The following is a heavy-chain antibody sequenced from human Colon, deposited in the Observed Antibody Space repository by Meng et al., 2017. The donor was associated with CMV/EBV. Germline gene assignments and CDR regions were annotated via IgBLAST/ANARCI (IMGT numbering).Heavy chain of an antibody. J-gene: IGHJ4*02. Sequence: GSLSLTCTVSGVSMTSYYLNWIRQPPGKGLEWIGNIFYSGTTNYNPSLKSRVIISVDRSKNQFSLNLRSVTAADTAMYYCGRGRSHGEVDYWGQGTLVTVSS. CDR1: GVSMTSYY. V-gene: IGHV4-59*01. CDR3: GRGRSHGEVDY. CDR2: IFYSGTT. D-gene: IGHD4-17*01.